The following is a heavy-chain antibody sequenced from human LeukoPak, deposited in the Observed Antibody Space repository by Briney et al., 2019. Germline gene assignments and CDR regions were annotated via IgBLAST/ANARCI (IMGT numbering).Heavy chain of an antibody. Sequence: QPGGSLRLSCVASGFTFGGDWMSWVRQAPGKGLEWEANIKPDGTEKYYVDSVKGRFTISRDNAKDSLYLQLNSLRAEDTAVYYCVRYYDPPVGDAFDIWGPGTMVTVSS. CDR2: IKPDGTEK. J-gene: IGHJ3*02. CDR3: VRYYDPPVGDAFDI. CDR1: GFTFGGDW. D-gene: IGHD3-22*01. V-gene: IGHV3-7*01.